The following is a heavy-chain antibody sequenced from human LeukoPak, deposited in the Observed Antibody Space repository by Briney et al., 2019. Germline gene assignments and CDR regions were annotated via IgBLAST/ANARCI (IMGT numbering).Heavy chain of an antibody. Sequence: GGSLRLSCAASGFTFSSYSMNWVRQAPGKGLEWVSSISSSSSYIYYADSVKGRFTISRDNAKNSLYLQMNSLRAEDTAVYYCARDRLYCSGGSCYGPTDYWGQGTLVTVSS. V-gene: IGHV3-21*01. CDR3: ARDRLYCSGGSCYGPTDY. CDR1: GFTFSSYS. CDR2: ISSSSSYI. J-gene: IGHJ4*02. D-gene: IGHD2-15*01.